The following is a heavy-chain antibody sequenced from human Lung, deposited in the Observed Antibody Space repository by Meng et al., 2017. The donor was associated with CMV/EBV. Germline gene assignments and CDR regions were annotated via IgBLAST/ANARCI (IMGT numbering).Heavy chain of an antibody. CDR1: GFTFSSYS. V-gene: IGHV3-21*01. CDR3: ARDVSPRSSAYFAIYYFYALDV. Sequence: GESLKISCAASGFTFSSYSMNWVRQAPGKGLEWVLSISSSGTYIYYADSVKGRFTISRDNAQNSLYLQMNSLRAEDTAVYYCARDVSPRSSAYFAIYYFYALDVWGQGTTVTVSS. D-gene: IGHD2-21*01. CDR2: ISSSGTYI. J-gene: IGHJ6*02.